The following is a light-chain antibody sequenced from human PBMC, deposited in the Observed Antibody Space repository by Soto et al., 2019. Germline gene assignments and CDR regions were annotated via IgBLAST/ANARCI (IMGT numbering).Light chain of an antibody. CDR2: GAS. Sequence: EIVLTQSPGTLSLSPGERATLSCRASQSVSSSYLAWYQQKPGQAPRLLIYGASSRATGIPDRFSGSGSGTDFTLTNSRLEPEDFAVYYCQQYGRSPPKTFGQGTKVEIK. J-gene: IGKJ1*01. V-gene: IGKV3-20*01. CDR3: QQYGRSPPKT. CDR1: QSVSSSY.